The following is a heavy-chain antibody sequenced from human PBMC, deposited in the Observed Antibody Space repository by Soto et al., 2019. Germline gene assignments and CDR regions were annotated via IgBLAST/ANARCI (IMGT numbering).Heavy chain of an antibody. CDR3: ARGRRYRIAVAGTGRYYYYGMDV. D-gene: IGHD6-19*01. CDR1: GGSFSGYY. Sequence: SETLSLTCAVYGGSFSGYYRSWIRQPPGKGLEWIGEINHSGSTNYNPSLKSRVTISVDTSKNQFSLKLSSVTAADTAVYYCARGRRYRIAVAGTGRYYYYGMDVWGQGTTVTVSS. CDR2: INHSGST. J-gene: IGHJ6*02. V-gene: IGHV4-34*01.